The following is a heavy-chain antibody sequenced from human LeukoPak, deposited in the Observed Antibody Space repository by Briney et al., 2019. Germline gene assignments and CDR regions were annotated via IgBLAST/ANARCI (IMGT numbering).Heavy chain of an antibody. CDR2: ISYDGSNK. V-gene: IGHV3-30-3*01. CDR1: GSTFSSYA. CDR3: ARDSIVGATQSLFDY. Sequence: PGGSLRLSCAASGSTFSSYAMHWVRQAPGKGLEWVAVISYDGSNKYYADSVKGRFTISRDNSKNTLYLQMNSLRAEDTAVYYCARDSIVGATQSLFDYWGQGTLVTVSS. D-gene: IGHD1-26*01. J-gene: IGHJ4*02.